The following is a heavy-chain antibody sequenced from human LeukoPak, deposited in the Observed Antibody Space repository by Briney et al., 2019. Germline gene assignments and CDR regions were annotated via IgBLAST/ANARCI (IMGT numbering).Heavy chain of an antibody. CDR1: GFTFSTYS. V-gene: IGHV3-21*01. D-gene: IGHD4-17*01. CDR3: ARDYYGDYYQSGYGMDV. J-gene: IGHJ6*02. Sequence: GGSLRLSCAASGFTFSTYSMNWVRQAPGKGLEWVSSICGSGSFKFYTDSVKGRFTISRDNVKRSLYLQLSSLRAEDTAVYYCARDYYGDYYQSGYGMDVWGQGTTVTVSS. CDR2: ICGSGSFK.